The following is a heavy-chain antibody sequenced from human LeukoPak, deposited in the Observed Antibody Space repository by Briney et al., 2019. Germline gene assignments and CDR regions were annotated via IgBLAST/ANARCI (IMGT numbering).Heavy chain of an antibody. D-gene: IGHD3-22*01. V-gene: IGHV3-30*18. Sequence: LTLGCTASGYNFGWYGVHWVRQAPGKGLEWVAVISYDGSNKYYADSVKGRFTISRENSKNTLYLQMNSLRAEDTAVYYCAKDWDDSSGYYYVLDYWGQGTLVTVSS. CDR1: GYNFGWYG. J-gene: IGHJ4*02. CDR2: ISYDGSNK. CDR3: AKDWDDSSGYYYVLDY.